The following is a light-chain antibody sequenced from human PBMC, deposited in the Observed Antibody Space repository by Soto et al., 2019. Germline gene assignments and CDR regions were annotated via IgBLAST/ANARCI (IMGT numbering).Light chain of an antibody. J-gene: IGLJ1*01. CDR2: DVS. CDR3: SSYAGSNSYV. Sequence: QSALTQPPSASESPGQSVTISCTGTSSDVGGYKYVSWYQQHPGKAPKLMIYDVSKRPSGVPDRFSGSKSGNTASLTVSGLQAGDEADYYCSSYAGSNSYVFGTGTKLTVL. CDR1: SSDVGGYKY. V-gene: IGLV2-8*01.